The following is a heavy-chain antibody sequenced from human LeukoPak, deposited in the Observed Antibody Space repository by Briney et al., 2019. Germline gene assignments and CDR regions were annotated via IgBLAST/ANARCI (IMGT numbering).Heavy chain of an antibody. J-gene: IGHJ4*02. CDR2: IYYSGST. Sequence: PSETLSLTCTVSGGSIDIYYWGWIRQPPVKGLEWIGYIYYSGSTNYNPSLKSRVTISVDTSKNQFSLKLSSVTAADTAVYYCARGPLNEEIDHWGQGTLVTVSS. V-gene: IGHV4-59*01. CDR1: GGSIDIYY. CDR3: ARGPLNEEIDH. D-gene: IGHD1-1*01.